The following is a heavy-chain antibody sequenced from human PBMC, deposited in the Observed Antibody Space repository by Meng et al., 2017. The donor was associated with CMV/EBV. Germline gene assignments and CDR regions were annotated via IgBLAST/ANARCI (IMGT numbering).Heavy chain of an antibody. CDR2: IRSKANSYAT. CDR1: GFAFSGSA. D-gene: IGHD6-6*01. CDR3: ASSSGDY. J-gene: IGHJ4*02. V-gene: IGHV3-73*01. Sequence: LSGAASGFAFSGSAMQWVRQASGKGLEWVDRIRSKANSYATAYAASVKSKFTISRDDSKNTAYLQMNSLKTEDTAVYYCASSSGDYWGQGTLVTVSS.